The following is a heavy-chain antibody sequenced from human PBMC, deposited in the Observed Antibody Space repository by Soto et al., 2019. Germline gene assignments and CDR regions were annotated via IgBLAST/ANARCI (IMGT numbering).Heavy chain of an antibody. Sequence: GASVKVSCKASGYTFTSYAMHWVRQAPGQRLEWMGWINAGNGNTKYSQKFQGRVTITRDTSASTAYMELSSLRSEDTAVYYCARDPGAAIYHYYYYMDVWGKGTTVTVSS. CDR1: GYTFTSYA. D-gene: IGHD2-2*01. J-gene: IGHJ6*03. CDR2: INAGNGNT. V-gene: IGHV1-3*01. CDR3: ARDPGAAIYHYYYYMDV.